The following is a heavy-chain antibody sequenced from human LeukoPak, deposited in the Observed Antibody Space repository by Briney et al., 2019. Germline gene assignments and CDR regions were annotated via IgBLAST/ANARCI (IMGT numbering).Heavy chain of an antibody. CDR2: ISWNSGII. D-gene: IGHD3-9*01. Sequence: GGSLRLSCTASGFTFDDYAMHWVRQGPGKGLEWVSGISWNSGIIIYADSVKGRFTISRDNAKNSVYLQMNSLRAEDTALYYCAKGPSLTSFDYWGQGTLVTVSS. J-gene: IGHJ4*02. CDR1: GFTFDDYA. CDR3: AKGPSLTSFDY. V-gene: IGHV3-9*01.